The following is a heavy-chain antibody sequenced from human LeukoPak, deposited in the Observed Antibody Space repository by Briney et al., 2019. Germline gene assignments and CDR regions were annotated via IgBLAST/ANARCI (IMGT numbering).Heavy chain of an antibody. CDR2: INPSGGST. D-gene: IGHD3-22*01. CDR1: GYTFTSYY. Sequence: ASVKVSCKASGYTFTSYYMHWVRQAPGQGLEWMGIINPSGGSTSYAQKFQGRVTMTRDTSTSTVYMELSSLRSEDTAVYYCARDRYYDIPIRGVLGYWGQGTLVTVSS. J-gene: IGHJ4*02. V-gene: IGHV1-46*01. CDR3: ARDRYYDIPIRGVLGY.